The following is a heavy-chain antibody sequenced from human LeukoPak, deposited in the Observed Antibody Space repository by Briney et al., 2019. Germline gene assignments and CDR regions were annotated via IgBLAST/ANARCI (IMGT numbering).Heavy chain of an antibody. J-gene: IGHJ4*02. Sequence: PSETLSLTCTVSGGSISSYYWSWIRQPAGKGLEWIGPIYTSGSTNYNPSLKSRVTISVDTSKNQFSLKLSSVTAADTAVYYCARGQSTVVTPFFDYWGQGTLVTVSS. CDR3: ARGQSTVVTPFFDY. CDR1: GGSISSYY. CDR2: IYTSGST. D-gene: IGHD4-23*01. V-gene: IGHV4-4*07.